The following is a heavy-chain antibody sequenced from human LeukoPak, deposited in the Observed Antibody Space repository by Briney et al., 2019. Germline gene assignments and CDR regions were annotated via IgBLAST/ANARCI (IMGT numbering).Heavy chain of an antibody. D-gene: IGHD3-22*01. V-gene: IGHV4-34*01. CDR2: INHSGST. Sequence: SETLSLTCAVYGGSFSGYYWSWIRQPPGKGLEWIGEINHSGSTNYNPSLKSRVTISVDTSKNQFSLKLSSVTAADTAVYYCARAYYYDSSGYYYGGVVEVPDYWGQGTLVTVSS. CDR3: ARAYYYDSSGYYYGGVVEVPDY. CDR1: GGSFSGYY. J-gene: IGHJ4*02.